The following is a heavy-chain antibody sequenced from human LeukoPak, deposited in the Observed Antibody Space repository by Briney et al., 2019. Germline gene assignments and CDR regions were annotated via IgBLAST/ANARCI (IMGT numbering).Heavy chain of an antibody. D-gene: IGHD6-19*01. CDR1: GGSISSYY. Sequence: KPSETLSLTCTVSGGSISSYYWSWIRQPPGKGLEWIGEINHSGSTNYNPSLKSRVTISVDTSKNQFSLKLSSVTAADTAVYYCARSSGWYIAFDIWGQGTMVTVSS. J-gene: IGHJ3*02. CDR2: INHSGST. V-gene: IGHV4-34*01. CDR3: ARSSGWYIAFDI.